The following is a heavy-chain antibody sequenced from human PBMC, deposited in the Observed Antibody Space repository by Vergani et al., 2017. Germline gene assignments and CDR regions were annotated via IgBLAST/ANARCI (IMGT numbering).Heavy chain of an antibody. CDR2: IYTSGST. CDR1: GGPISSGSYY. CDR3: ARDLAYYGSGSSNWFDP. J-gene: IGHJ5*02. Sequence: QVQLQESGPGLVKPSQTLSLTCTVSGGPISSGSYYWSWIRQPAGNGLEWIGRIYTSGSTNYNPSLKSRVTIAVDTSKNQFSLKLSSVTAADTAVYYCARDLAYYGSGSSNWFDPWGQGTLVTVSS. V-gene: IGHV4-61*02. D-gene: IGHD3-10*01.